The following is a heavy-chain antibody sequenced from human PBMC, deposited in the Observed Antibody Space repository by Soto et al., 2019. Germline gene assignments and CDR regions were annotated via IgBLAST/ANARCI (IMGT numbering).Heavy chain of an antibody. D-gene: IGHD4-4*01. CDR2: IIPILGIA. J-gene: IGHJ6*03. CDR1: GGTFSSYT. V-gene: IGHV1-69*02. Sequence: QVQLVQSGAEVKKPGSSVKVSCKASGGTFSSYTISWVRQAPGQGLEWMGRIIPILGIANYAQKFQGRVTITADKSTSTAYMELNSLRSEDTAVYYCARGPSNYIYYYYMDVWGKGTTVTVSS. CDR3: ARGPSNYIYYYYMDV.